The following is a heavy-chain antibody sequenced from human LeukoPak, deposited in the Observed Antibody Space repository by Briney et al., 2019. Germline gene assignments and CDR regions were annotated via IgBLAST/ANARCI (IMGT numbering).Heavy chain of an antibody. CDR1: GDSVPSNSAA. Sequence: SQTLSLTCAVSGDSVPSNSAAWNWIRQSPSRGLEWLGRTYYRSKWYNDYAVSVKSRITINPDTSKNQFSLQLNSVTPEDTAVYYCAKSHSSSSSTPHLGGSPLRGYYYYYMDVWGKGTTVTVSS. J-gene: IGHJ6*03. D-gene: IGHD6-6*01. V-gene: IGHV6-1*01. CDR2: TYYRSKWYN. CDR3: AKSHSSSSSTPHLGGSPLRGYYYYYMDV.